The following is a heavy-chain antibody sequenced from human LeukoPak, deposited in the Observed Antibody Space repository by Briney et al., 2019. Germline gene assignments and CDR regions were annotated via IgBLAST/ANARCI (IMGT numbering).Heavy chain of an antibody. CDR3: ARDRTEVRYFRVFDY. V-gene: IGHV3-30*04. J-gene: IGHJ4*02. CDR1: GFTFSSFP. CDR2: ISYDGSSK. D-gene: IGHD3-9*01. Sequence: SGGSLRLSCAASGFTFSSFPMHWVRQAPGKGLEWVAVISYDGSSKYYTDSVKGRFTISRDNSKNTLYLQMNSLRAEDTAVYHCARDRTEVRYFRVFDYWGQGALVTVSS.